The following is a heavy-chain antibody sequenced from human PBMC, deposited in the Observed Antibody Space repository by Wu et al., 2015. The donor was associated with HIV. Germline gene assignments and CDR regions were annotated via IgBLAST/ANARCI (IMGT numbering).Heavy chain of an antibody. V-gene: IGHV1-69*12. Sequence: QVQLVQSGSEVKKPGSSVKVSCKASGGTFSSYAISWVRQAPGQGLEWMGGVIPIFGTANYAQKFQGRVTITAVESTSTAYMEPSSLGSEDTAVYYCARGVGPSGDWGGTWAYYMDVWGKGTTVTVSS. CDR2: VIPIFGTA. CDR3: ARGVGPSGDWGGTWAYYMDV. D-gene: IGHD7-27*01. CDR1: GGTFSSYA. J-gene: IGHJ6*03.